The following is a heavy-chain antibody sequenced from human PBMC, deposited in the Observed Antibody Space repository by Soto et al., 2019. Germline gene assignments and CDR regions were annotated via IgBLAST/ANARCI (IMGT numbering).Heavy chain of an antibody. V-gene: IGHV4-39*07. D-gene: IGHD2-8*02. J-gene: IGHJ4*02. CDR1: GDSITSNSYF. CDR3: ARDKITGLFDY. Sequence: SETLSLTCTVSGDSITSNSYFWAWIRQPPGKGLEWIGSIYYSGTTYYNPPLKSRVTISVDTSKNQFSLKLTSVTAADTAVYYCARDKITGLFDYWGQGTLVTVSS. CDR2: IYYSGTT.